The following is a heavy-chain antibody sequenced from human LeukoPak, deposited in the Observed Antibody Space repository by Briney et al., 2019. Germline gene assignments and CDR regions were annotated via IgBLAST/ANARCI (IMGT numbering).Heavy chain of an antibody. V-gene: IGHV3-30*02. CDR1: GFTFSSYG. J-gene: IGHJ4*02. D-gene: IGHD5-12*01. CDR2: IRYDGSNK. Sequence: PGGSLRLSCAASGFTFSSYGMHWVRQAPGKGLEWVAFIRYDGSNKYYADSVKGRFTISRDNSKNTLYLQMNSLRAEDTAVYYCAKDLWGYDYYGVKDYWGQGTLVTVSS. CDR3: AKDLWGYDYYGVKDY.